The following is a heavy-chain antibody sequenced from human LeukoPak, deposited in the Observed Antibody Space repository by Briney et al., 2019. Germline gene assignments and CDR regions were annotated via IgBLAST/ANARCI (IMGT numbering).Heavy chain of an antibody. D-gene: IGHD2-2*01. CDR3: ARRRPYIVVVPAAIPLIWFDP. CDR1: GYTFTGYY. J-gene: IGHJ5*02. Sequence: ASVKVSCKASGYTFTGYYMHWVRQAPGQGLEWMGWINPNSGGTNYAQKYQGRVTMTRDTSISTAYMELSRLRSDDTAVYYCARRRPYIVVVPAAIPLIWFDPWGQGTLVTVSS. CDR2: INPNSGGT. V-gene: IGHV1-2*02.